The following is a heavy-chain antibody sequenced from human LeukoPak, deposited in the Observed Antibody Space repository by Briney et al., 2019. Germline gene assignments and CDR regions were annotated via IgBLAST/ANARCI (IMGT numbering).Heavy chain of an antibody. CDR3: ANFKGKYVWGSYTLR. V-gene: IGHV3-23*01. D-gene: IGHD3-16*01. CDR2: ISGSGGST. Sequence: GGSLRLSCAASGFTFSSYAMSWVRQAPGKGLEWVSAISGSGGSTYYADSVKGRFTISRDNSKNTLYLQMNSLRAEDTAVYYCANFKGKYVWGSYTLRWGQGTLVTVSS. J-gene: IGHJ4*02. CDR1: GFTFSSYA.